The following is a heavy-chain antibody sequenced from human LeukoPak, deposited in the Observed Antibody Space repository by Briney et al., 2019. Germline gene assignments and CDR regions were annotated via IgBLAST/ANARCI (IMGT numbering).Heavy chain of an antibody. CDR1: GFTFDDYG. Sequence: GGSLRLSCAASGFTFDDYGMSWVRQAPGKGLEWVCGINWNGGSKDYADSVKGRSTISRDNAKKSLDLQMNGLRAEDTALYYFARGRDYDSSGSIDYWGQGTLVTVSS. CDR2: INWNGGSK. D-gene: IGHD3-22*01. CDR3: ARGRDYDSSGSIDY. V-gene: IGHV3-20*04. J-gene: IGHJ4*02.